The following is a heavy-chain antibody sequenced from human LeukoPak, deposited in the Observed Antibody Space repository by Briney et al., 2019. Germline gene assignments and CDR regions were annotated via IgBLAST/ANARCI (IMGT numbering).Heavy chain of an antibody. V-gene: IGHV3-23*01. CDR2: ISGSDDIT. D-gene: IGHD2-2*01. Sequence: GGSLRLSCAASGLTLSSYAMRWVPDAPGKGLECVSAISGSDDITCYTGSVKGRFTISRDNSTNTLYLQMNSLRAEDTAVYYCAKDQVVLVPAAISYYFDYWGQGTLVTVSS. J-gene: IGHJ4*02. CDR3: AKDQVVLVPAAISYYFDY. CDR1: GLTLSSYA.